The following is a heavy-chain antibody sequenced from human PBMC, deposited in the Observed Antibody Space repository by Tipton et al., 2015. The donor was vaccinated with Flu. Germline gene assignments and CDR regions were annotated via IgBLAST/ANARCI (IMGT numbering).Heavy chain of an antibody. D-gene: IGHD4-23*01. Sequence: LRLSCTVSGGSISSYYWSWIRQPAGKGLEWIGRIYTSGSTNYNPSLKSRVTMSVDTSKNQFSLKLSSVTAADTAVYYCARDPVDPKGFDYWGQGTLVTVSS. CDR3: ARDPVDPKGFDY. CDR2: IYTSGST. CDR1: GGSISSYY. V-gene: IGHV4-4*07. J-gene: IGHJ4*02.